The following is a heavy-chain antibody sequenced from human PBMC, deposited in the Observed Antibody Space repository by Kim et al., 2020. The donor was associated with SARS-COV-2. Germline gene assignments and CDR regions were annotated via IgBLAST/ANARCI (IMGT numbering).Heavy chain of an antibody. Sequence: GRCTISRDNAKNSLYLQMNSLRAEDTAVYYCARDRTIQLQYYYYYYGMDVWGQGTTVTVSS. J-gene: IGHJ6*02. V-gene: IGHV3-11*05. D-gene: IGHD6-6*01. CDR3: ARDRTIQLQYYYYYYGMDV.